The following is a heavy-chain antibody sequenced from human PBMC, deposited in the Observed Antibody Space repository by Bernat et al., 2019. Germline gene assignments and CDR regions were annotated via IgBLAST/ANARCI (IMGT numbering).Heavy chain of an antibody. J-gene: IGHJ6*02. CDR2: ISAYNGNT. Sequence: QVQLVQSGAEVKKPGASVKVSCKASGYTFTSYGISWVRQAPGQGLEWMGWISAYNGNTNYAQKLQGRVTMTTDTSTSTAYMELRSLRSDDTAVYYCARDHLDTVMVSLKYYYYGMDVWGQGTTVTVSS. V-gene: IGHV1-18*01. CDR3: ARDHLDTVMVSLKYYYYGMDV. CDR1: GYTFTSYG. D-gene: IGHD5-18*01.